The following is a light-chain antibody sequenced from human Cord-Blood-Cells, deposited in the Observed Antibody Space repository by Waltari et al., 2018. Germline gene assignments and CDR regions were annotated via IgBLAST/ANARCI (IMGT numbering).Light chain of an antibody. CDR2: QDS. CDR1: QLGHKY. J-gene: IGLJ2*01. Sequence: SYALTQPPSVPVSTGQTAPLPCSGGQLGHKYACWYQQKPGQSPVRVIYQDSQRPSGIPERFSGSNSGNTATLTISGTQAMDEADYYCQAWDSSTVVFGGGTKLTVL. CDR3: QAWDSSTVV. V-gene: IGLV3-1*01.